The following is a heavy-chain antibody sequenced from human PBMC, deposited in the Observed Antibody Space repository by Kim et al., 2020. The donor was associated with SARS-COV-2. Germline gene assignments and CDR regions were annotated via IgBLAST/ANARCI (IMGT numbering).Heavy chain of an antibody. V-gene: IGHV5-10-1*01. D-gene: IGHD1-7*01. J-gene: IGHJ5*02. CDR3: ARRWSGTTFFDWFDP. Sequence: PSFQGHVTISADKSISTAYLQWSSLKASDTAMYYCARRWSGTTFFDWFDPWGQGTLVTVSS.